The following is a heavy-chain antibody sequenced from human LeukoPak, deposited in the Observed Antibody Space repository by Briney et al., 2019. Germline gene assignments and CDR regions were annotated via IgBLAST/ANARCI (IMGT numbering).Heavy chain of an antibody. CDR2: ITLSGVST. V-gene: IGHV3-23*01. D-gene: IGHD2-15*01. CDR1: GLTFSNNA. Sequence: GGSLRLSCKASGLTFSNNAMSWVRQAPGKGLEWVSFITLSGVSTFYADSVKGRFTISRDNSKNTLYLQMNNLTVEDTAMYYCASLLGYCSGDSCFNWFGPWGQGALVAVSS. CDR3: ASLLGYCSGDSCFNWFGP. J-gene: IGHJ5*02.